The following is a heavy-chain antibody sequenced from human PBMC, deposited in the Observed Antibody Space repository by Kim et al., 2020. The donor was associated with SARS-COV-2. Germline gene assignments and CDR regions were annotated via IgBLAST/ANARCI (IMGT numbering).Heavy chain of an antibody. J-gene: IGHJ4*02. CDR3: ARHTGSSWYRGEDY. V-gene: IGHV4-39*01. CDR2: IYYSGST. CDR1: GGSISSSSYY. Sequence: SETLSLTCTVSGGSISSSSYYWGWIRQPPGKGLEWIGSIYYSGSTYYNPSLKSRVTISVDTSKNQFSLKLSSVTAADTAVYYCARHTGSSWYRGEDYWGQGTLVTVSS. D-gene: IGHD6-13*01.